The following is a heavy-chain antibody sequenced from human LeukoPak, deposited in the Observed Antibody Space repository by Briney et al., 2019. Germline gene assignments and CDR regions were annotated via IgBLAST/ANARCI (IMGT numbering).Heavy chain of an antibody. CDR3: ARDAITGIYPKNYYDRYWGPGDWFDP. J-gene: IGHJ5*02. CDR1: RYTFSDYY. CDR2: INPNSGGT. V-gene: IGHV1-2*02. D-gene: IGHD3-22*01. Sequence: GASVKVSCKASRYTFSDYYIHWVRQAPGQGLEWMGWINPNSGGTNYAQKFQGRVTMTRDTSISTAYMELSRLRSDDTAVYYCARDAITGIYPKNYYDRYWGPGDWFDPWGQGTLVTVSS.